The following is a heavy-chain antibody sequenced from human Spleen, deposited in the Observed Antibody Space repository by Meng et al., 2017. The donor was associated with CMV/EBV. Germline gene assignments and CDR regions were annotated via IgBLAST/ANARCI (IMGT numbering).Heavy chain of an antibody. D-gene: IGHD3-22*01. CDR3: TRGLPSHYDSTSNYLGY. Sequence: GESLKISCAASGFTFGDYAMNWVRQAPGKGLEWLGFIRSKSSGGTTDYAASVKGRFTISRDDSKNIAYLQMNSLKIEDTAVYYCTRGLPSHYDSTSNYLGYWGRGTLVTVSS. V-gene: IGHV3-49*04. CDR2: IRSKSSGGTT. CDR1: GFTFGDYA. J-gene: IGHJ4*02.